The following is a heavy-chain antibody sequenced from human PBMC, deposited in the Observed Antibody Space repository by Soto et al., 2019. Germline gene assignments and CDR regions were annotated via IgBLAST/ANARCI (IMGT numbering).Heavy chain of an antibody. V-gene: IGHV4-59*01. D-gene: IGHD3-10*01. CDR2: IYYSGST. CDR3: AREVIGLVRNNWFDP. Sequence: QVQLQESGPGLVKPSETLSLTCTVSGGSISSYYWSWIRQPPGKGLEWIGYIYYSGSTNYNPSLKSRVTISVDTSKNQFSLMLSSVTAADTAVYYCAREVIGLVRNNWFDPWGQGTLVTVSS. J-gene: IGHJ5*02. CDR1: GGSISSYY.